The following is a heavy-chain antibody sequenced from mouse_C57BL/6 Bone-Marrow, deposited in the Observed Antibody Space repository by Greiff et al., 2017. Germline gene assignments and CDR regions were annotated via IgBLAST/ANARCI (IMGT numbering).Heavy chain of an antibody. V-gene: IGHV1-59*01. CDR3: ARLGGYYDY. J-gene: IGHJ2*01. CDR1: GYTFTSYW. CDR2: IDPSDSYT. Sequence: QVQLKQPGAELVRPGTSVKLSCKASGYTFTSYWMHWVKQRPGQGLEWIGVIDPSDSYTNYNQKFKGKATLTVDTSSSTAYMQLSSLTSEDSAVYYCARLGGYYDYWGQGTTLTVSS. D-gene: IGHD2-3*01.